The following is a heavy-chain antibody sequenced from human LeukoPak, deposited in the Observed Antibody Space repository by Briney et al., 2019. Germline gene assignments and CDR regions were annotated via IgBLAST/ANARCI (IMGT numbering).Heavy chain of an antibody. CDR1: GYTFTGYY. CDR2: INPNSGGT. J-gene: IGHJ4*02. V-gene: IGHV1-2*02. CDR3: ARGRGPQGSGSYRIY. D-gene: IGHD3-10*01. Sequence: ASVKVSCKASGYTFTGYYMHWVRQAPGQGLEGMGWINPNSGGTNNAQKFQGRVTMTRDTSISTAYMELSRLRADDTAVYYCARGRGPQGSGSYRIYWGQGTLVTVSS.